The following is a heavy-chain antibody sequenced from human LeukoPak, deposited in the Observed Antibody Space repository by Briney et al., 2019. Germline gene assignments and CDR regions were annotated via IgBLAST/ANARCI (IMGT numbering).Heavy chain of an antibody. CDR3: ARDLTQLALFDY. D-gene: IGHD6-13*01. CDR1: GFTFSNYG. V-gene: IGHV3-33*01. J-gene: IGHJ4*02. CDR2: IWYDGSNK. Sequence: GGSLRLSCAASGFTFSNYGMHWVRQAPGKRPEWVAVIWYDGSNKYYADSVNGRFTLSRDNSKNTLFLQMNSLRPEDTAVYFCARDLTQLALFDYWGQGTLVTVSS.